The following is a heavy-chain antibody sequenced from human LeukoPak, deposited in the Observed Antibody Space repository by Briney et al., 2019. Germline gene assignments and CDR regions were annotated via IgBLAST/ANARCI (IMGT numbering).Heavy chain of an antibody. CDR1: GFNFSSYS. CDR2: ISSSSSTI. Sequence: GGSLRLSCAASGFNFSSYSMNWVRQAPGKGLEWVSYISSSSSTIYYADSVKGRFTISRDNAKNTLYLQMNSLRAEDTAVYYCAKNDRNDLADSWGQGTLITVSS. J-gene: IGHJ4*02. CDR3: AKNDRNDLADS. D-gene: IGHD1-1*01. V-gene: IGHV3-48*04.